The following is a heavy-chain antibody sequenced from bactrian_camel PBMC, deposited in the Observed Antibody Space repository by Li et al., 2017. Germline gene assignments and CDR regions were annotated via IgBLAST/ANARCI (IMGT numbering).Heavy chain of an antibody. Sequence: VQLVESGGGSVQAGGSLRLSCIVSKTYDSSEYCIGWFRQAPVKEREGIALIHTAGSSTLYADSMKGRFTISQDKAKNAVYLQMNNLKPEDTAVYYCGSPALGRSWLCGGQGTQVTVS. V-gene: IGHV3S40*01. D-gene: IGHD6*01. CDR3: GSPALGRSWLC. J-gene: IGHJ4*01. CDR2: IHTAGSST. CDR1: KTYDSSEY.